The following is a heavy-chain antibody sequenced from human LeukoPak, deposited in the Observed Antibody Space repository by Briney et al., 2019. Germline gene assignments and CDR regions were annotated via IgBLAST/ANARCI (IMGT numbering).Heavy chain of an antibody. CDR3: VSSYYDSGGYYRVDY. D-gene: IGHD3-22*01. V-gene: IGHV4-59*01. CDR2: IYYSGST. CDR1: GGSISSYY. Sequence: SETLSLTCSVSGGSISSYYWSWIRQPPGKGLEWIGYIYYSGSTNYNPSLKSRVTVSVDTSKNQFSLKLSSVTAADTAVYYCVSSYYDSGGYYRVDYWGQGTLVSVSS. J-gene: IGHJ4*02.